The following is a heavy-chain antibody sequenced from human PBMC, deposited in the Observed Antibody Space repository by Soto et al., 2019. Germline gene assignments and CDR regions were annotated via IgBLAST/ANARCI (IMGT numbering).Heavy chain of an antibody. CDR1: GGTFSSYA. Sequence: QVQLVQSGAEVKKPGSSVKVSCKASGGTFSSYAISWVRQAPGQGLEWMGGIIPIFGTANYAQKFQGRVTITADESTSTDYMELSSLRSEDTAVYYCGASCQPCDWFDPWGQGTLVTVSS. CDR2: IIPIFGTA. V-gene: IGHV1-69*01. D-gene: IGHD2-2*01. CDR3: GASCQPCDWFDP. J-gene: IGHJ5*02.